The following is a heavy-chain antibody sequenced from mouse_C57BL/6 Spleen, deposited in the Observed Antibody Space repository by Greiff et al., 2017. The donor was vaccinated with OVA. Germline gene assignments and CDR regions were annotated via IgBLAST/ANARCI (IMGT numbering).Heavy chain of an antibody. CDR3: ARHTDQYYFDY. CDR2: ISSGGSYT. CDR1: GFTFSSYG. Sequence: EVKLQESGGDLVKPGGSLKLSCAASGFTFSSYGMSWVRQTPDKRLEWVATISSGGSYTYYPDSVKGRFTISRDNAKNTLYLQMSSLKSEDTAMYYCARHTDQYYFDYWGQGTTLTVSS. V-gene: IGHV5-6*01. J-gene: IGHJ2*01.